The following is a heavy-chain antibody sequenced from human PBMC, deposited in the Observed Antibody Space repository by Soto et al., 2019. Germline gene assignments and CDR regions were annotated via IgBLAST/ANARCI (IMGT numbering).Heavy chain of an antibody. CDR3: ARHIDGSRKASFDY. V-gene: IGHV4-59*08. CDR1: GGSISHYY. CDR2: IHSSGST. D-gene: IGHD3-16*02. Sequence: QVQLQESGPGLVKPSETLSLTCAVSGGSISHYYWSWIRQPPGKGLEWIGYIHSSGSTNYNPSRNSRVTISIDTSKNQFSLNLSSVTAADTAVYFCARHIDGSRKASFDYWGQGTLVTVSS. J-gene: IGHJ4*02.